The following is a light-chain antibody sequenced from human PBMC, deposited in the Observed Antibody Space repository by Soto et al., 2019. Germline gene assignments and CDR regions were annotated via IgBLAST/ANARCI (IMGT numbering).Light chain of an antibody. J-gene: IGLJ2*01. CDR2: SNT. Sequence: QSVLTQPPSASGTPGQRVTISCSGSSSNIGSHTVNWYQQLPGTAPRLLIYSNTQRPSGVPDRFSGSKSGTSASLAISGLQSEYDSDYYCVAWDDSLNGVVFGGGTKVTVL. CDR3: VAWDDSLNGVV. V-gene: IGLV1-44*01. CDR1: SSNIGSHT.